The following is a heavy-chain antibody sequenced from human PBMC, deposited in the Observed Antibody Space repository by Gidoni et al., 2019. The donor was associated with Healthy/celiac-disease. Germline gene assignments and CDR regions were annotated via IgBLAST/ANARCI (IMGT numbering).Heavy chain of an antibody. J-gene: IGHJ4*02. CDR3: AGFRGYYGSGSSIDY. V-gene: IGHV4-34*01. D-gene: IGHD3-10*01. CDR2: INHSGST. CDR1: GGSFSGYY. Sequence: QVQLQQWGAGLLKPSETLSLTCAVYGGSFSGYYWSWIRQPPGKGLEWIGEINHSGSTNYNPSLKSRVTISVDTSKNQFSLKLSSVTAADTAVYYCAGFRGYYGSGSSIDYWGQGTLVTVSS.